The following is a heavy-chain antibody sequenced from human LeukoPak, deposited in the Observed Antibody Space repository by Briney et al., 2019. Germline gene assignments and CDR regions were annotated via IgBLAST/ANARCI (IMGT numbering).Heavy chain of an antibody. CDR2: INHSGST. CDR3: ARGTIVVVVAATHYYYGMDV. D-gene: IGHD2-15*01. Sequence: SETLSLTCAVYGGSFSGYYWSWIRQPPGKGLEWIGEINHSGSTNYNPSLKSRVTIPVDTSKNQFSLKLSSETAADTAVYYCARGTIVVVVAATHYYYGMDVWGQGTTVTVSS. CDR1: GGSFSGYY. J-gene: IGHJ6*02. V-gene: IGHV4-34*01.